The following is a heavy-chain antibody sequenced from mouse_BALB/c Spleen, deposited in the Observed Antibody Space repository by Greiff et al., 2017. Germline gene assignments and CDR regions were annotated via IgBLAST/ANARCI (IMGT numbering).Heavy chain of an antibody. J-gene: IGHJ1*01. CDR2: ISNGGGST. CDR1: GFTFSSYT. V-gene: IGHV5-12-2*01. Sequence: EVKLMESGGGLVQPGGSLKLSCAASGFTFSSYTMSWVRQTPEKRLEWVAYISNGGGSTYYPDTVKGRFTISRDNAKNTLYLQMSSLKSEDTAMYYCARHGGMWFFDVWGAGTTVTVSS. CDR3: ARHGGMWFFDV.